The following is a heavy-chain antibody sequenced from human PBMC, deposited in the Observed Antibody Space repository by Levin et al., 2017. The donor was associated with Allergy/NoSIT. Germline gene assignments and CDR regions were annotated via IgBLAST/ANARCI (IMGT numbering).Heavy chain of an antibody. CDR3: ARIVDGGGSQT. Sequence: LSLTCAASGFTFRNYGMTWVRQAPGKGLEWVSSISGIGAGTFYADSVKGRFTISRDNSKNTLFLQMNRLRDDDTAVYYCARIVDGGGSQTWGLGTLVTVSS. J-gene: IGHJ5*02. CDR1: GFTFRNYG. CDR2: ISGIGAGT. D-gene: IGHD2-15*01. V-gene: IGHV3-23*01.